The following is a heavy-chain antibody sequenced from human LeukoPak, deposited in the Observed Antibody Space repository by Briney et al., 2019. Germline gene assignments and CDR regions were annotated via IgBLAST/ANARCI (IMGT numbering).Heavy chain of an antibody. Sequence: GGSLRLSCTASGFTVRSNYMSWVRQSPRKGLEWVSIMYSGGSTDYADSVKGRFTISRDNSGNTLYLQMYSLRAEDTAVYYCAKKAVPDMSYYSGMDDWGQGTAVTVSS. J-gene: IGHJ6*02. CDR1: GFTVRSNY. CDR3: AKKAVPDMSYYSGMDD. D-gene: IGHD2-2*01. V-gene: IGHV3-53*01. CDR2: MYSGGST.